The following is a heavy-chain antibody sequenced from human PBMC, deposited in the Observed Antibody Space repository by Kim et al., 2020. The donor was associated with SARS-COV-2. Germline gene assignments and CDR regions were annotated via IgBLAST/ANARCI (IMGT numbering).Heavy chain of an antibody. J-gene: IGHJ4*02. D-gene: IGHD3-10*01. Sequence: GRNKYYADPVQGRLTISRDNSKNTLYLRMNSLRAEDTAVYYCAKGRFDYWGQGTLVTVSS. CDR3: AKGRFDY. V-gene: IGHV3-30*02. CDR2: GRNK.